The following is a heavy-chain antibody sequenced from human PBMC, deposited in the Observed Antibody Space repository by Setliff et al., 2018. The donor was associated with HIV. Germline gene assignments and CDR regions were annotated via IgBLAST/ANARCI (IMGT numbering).Heavy chain of an antibody. V-gene: IGHV3-23*01. CDR2: ISGSDNIT. Sequence: GGSLRLSCSASGFTFSRYDMSWVRQTQGMKLEWVSTISGSDNITYYKDSVKGRFTVSRDNSNNTLFLHMNSLGVDDTATYYCAKGFSAYGDLFENWGQGTPVTVSS. CDR3: AKGFSAYGDLFEN. D-gene: IGHD5-12*01. J-gene: IGHJ4*02. CDR1: GFTFSRYD.